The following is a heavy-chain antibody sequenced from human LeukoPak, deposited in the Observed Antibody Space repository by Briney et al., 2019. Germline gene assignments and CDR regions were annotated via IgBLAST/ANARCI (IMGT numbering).Heavy chain of an antibody. V-gene: IGHV4-39*01. D-gene: IGHD4-17*01. J-gene: IGHJ4*02. CDR3: ARAPGDYGFDY. CDR1: GGSISGSSYY. CDR2: IYSTGST. Sequence: SETLSLTCAVSGGSISGSSYYWGWIRQPPGKGLEWIGSIYSTGSTYYNPSLKSRVTISVDTSKNQFSLKLSSVTAADTAVYYCARAPGDYGFDYWGQGTLVTVSS.